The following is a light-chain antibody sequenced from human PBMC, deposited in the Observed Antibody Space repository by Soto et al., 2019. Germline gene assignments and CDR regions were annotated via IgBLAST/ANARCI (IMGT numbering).Light chain of an antibody. CDR2: GAS. CDR1: QSVSSNY. V-gene: IGKV3-20*01. CDR3: QQCGSLPGT. J-gene: IGKJ1*01. Sequence: IVLTQSPGTLSLSPGERGALSCRASQSVSSNYVAWYQQKPGQAPRLLISGASNRATGTPDRFIGGESGTDFTLTISRLEPEDFAVYYCQQCGSLPGTFGQGTKVDI.